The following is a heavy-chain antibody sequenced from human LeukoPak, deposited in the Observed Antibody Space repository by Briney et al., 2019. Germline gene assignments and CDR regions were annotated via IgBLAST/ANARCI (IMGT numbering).Heavy chain of an antibody. CDR1: GGSISSGGYY. V-gene: IGHV4-31*03. CDR2: IYYSGST. CDR3: ARDHDSSGYTDY. J-gene: IGHJ4*02. D-gene: IGHD3-22*01. Sequence: NSSETLSLTCTVSGGSISSGGYYWSWIRQHPGKGLEWIGYIYYSGSTYYNPSLKSRVTISVDTSKNQFSLKLSSVTAADTAVYYCARDHDSSGYTDYWGQGTLVTVSS.